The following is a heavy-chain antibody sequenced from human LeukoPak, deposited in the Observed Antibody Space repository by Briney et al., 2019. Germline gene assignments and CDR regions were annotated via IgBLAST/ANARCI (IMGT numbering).Heavy chain of an antibody. D-gene: IGHD6-13*01. Sequence: PGGSLRLSCAASGFTFDDYAMHWVRQAPGKGLEWVSLISWDGGSTYYADSVKGRFTISRDNSKNSLYLQMNSLRAEDTALYYCAKDIETYSSSWYYFDYWGQGTLVTVSS. CDR3: AKDIETYSSSWYYFDY. CDR1: GFTFDDYA. V-gene: IGHV3-43D*03. CDR2: ISWDGGST. J-gene: IGHJ4*02.